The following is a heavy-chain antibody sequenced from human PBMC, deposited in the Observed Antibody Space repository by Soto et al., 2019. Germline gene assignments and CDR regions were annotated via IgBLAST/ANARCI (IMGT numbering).Heavy chain of an antibody. CDR2: IDPSDSYT. CDR1: GYSFTSYW. CDR3: ATLSDNYYDSSGKHYYGMDV. V-gene: IGHV5-10-1*01. D-gene: IGHD3-22*01. Sequence: GESLKISCQGSGYSFTSYWISWVRQMPGKGLEWMGRIDPSDSYTNYSPSFQGHVTISADKSISTAYLQWSSLKASDTAMYYCATLSDNYYDSSGKHYYGMDVWGQGTTVTVSS. J-gene: IGHJ6*02.